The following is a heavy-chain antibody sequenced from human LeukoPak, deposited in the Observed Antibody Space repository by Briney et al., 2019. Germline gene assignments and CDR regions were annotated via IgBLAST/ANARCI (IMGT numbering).Heavy chain of an antibody. CDR2: IYHSGST. CDR1: GYSISSSNW. V-gene: IGHV4-4*02. J-gene: IGHJ2*01. Sequence: SETLSLTCTVSGYSISSSNWWSWVRPPPGKGLEWIGEIYHSGSTNYNPSLKSRVTISVDKSKNQFSLKLSSVTAADTAVYYCARYPYSSSWYGPSGWYFDLWGRGTLVTVSS. CDR3: ARYPYSSSWYGPSGWYFDL. D-gene: IGHD6-13*01.